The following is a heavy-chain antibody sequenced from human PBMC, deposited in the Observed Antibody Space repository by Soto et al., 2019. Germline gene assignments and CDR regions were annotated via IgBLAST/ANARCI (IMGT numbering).Heavy chain of an antibody. CDR1: GFTFSDYY. CDR3: ARDRGRYYGSGDNWFDP. CDR2: ISSSGSTI. Sequence: LRLSCAASGFTFSDYYMSWIRQAPGKGLEWVSYISSSGSTIYYADSVKGRFTISRDNAKNSLYLQMNGLRAEDTAVYYCARDRGRYYGSGDNWFDPWGQGTLVTVSS. V-gene: IGHV3-11*01. J-gene: IGHJ5*02. D-gene: IGHD3-10*01.